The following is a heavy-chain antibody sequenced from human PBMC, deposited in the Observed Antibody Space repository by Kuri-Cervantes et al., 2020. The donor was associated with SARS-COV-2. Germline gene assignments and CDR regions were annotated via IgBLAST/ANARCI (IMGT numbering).Heavy chain of an antibody. CDR3: ARDRASNYDYYGMDV. CDR2: IYYTGST. Sequence: SETLSLTCTVSGGSISSAGFYWSWIRQHPGKGLEWIGYIYYTGSTYYNPSLKGRVSMSVDTPKTQFSLKLSSVTAADTAVYYCARDRASNYDYYGMDVWGQGTTVTVSS. J-gene: IGHJ6*02. CDR1: GGSISSAGFY. V-gene: IGHV4-31*03. D-gene: IGHD1-26*01.